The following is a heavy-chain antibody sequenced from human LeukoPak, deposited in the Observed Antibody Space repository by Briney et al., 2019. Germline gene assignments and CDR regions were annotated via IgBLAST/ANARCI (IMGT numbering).Heavy chain of an antibody. V-gene: IGHV1-2*02. J-gene: IGHJ4*02. CDR1: GYTFTGYY. CDR3: ARGGYHLLWGDY. CDR2: ISPSSDGT. D-gene: IGHD2-2*01. Sequence: ASVKVSCKASGYTFTGYYVHWVRQAPGHGLEWMGWISPSSDGTNYAQKFQGRVTMTRDTSISTAYMELGRLTSDDTAMYYCARGGYHLLWGDYWGQGTLVTVSS.